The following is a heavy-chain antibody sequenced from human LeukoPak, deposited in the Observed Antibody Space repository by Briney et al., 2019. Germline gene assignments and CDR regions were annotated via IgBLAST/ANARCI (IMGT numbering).Heavy chain of an antibody. D-gene: IGHD3-3*01. CDR2: ISNDGSNE. Sequence: GGSLRLSCAASGFSFGSYGMHWVRQAPGKGLEWVSLISNDGSNEYYADSVKGRFAISRDKSKVTVYLQMNSLRAEDTAVYFCARGTIFDNYGMDVWGQGTTVTVS. J-gene: IGHJ6*02. V-gene: IGHV3-30*03. CDR3: ARGTIFDNYGMDV. CDR1: GFSFGSYG.